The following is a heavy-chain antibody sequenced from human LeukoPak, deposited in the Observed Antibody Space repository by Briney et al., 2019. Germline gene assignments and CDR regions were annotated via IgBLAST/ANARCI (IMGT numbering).Heavy chain of an antibody. Sequence: GGSLRLSCAVSGFPVSNNYMSWVRQAPGKGLAWVSVIYSDGSTYYADSVKGRFTISRDNSKNTLYLQMNSLRAEDTAVYYCARGGGSGNPFDYWGQGTLVTVSS. J-gene: IGHJ4*02. D-gene: IGHD4-23*01. CDR2: IYSDGST. CDR3: ARGGGSGNPFDY. V-gene: IGHV3-53*01. CDR1: GFPVSNNY.